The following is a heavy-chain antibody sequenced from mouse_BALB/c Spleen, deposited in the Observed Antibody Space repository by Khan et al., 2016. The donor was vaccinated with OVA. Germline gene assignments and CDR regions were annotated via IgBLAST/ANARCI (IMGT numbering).Heavy chain of an antibody. Sequence: QVQLQQPGAELVRPGASVKLSCKTSGYIFTSYWIHWVKQRSGQGLEWIARIYPGTGSIYYNEKFKGKATLTADTSSSTAFMQLSSLTSEDSAVYFGARGGDSDEAWFAYWGQGTLVTVSA. J-gene: IGHJ3*01. CDR1: GYIFTSYW. V-gene: IGHV1S132*01. CDR2: IYPGTGSI. CDR3: ARGGDSDEAWFAY.